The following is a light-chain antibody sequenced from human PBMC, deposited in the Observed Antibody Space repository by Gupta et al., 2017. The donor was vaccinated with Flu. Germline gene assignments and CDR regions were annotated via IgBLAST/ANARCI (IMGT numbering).Light chain of an antibody. J-gene: IGKJ4*01. CDR2: AES. Sequence: SSLSESVGDRVIITCLASQSIRSYFDWYEQKPGQAPKLLIYAESSWQSGVPSRFSGSGYGKDLTLTISSRQQEDFATYFSRQTYSSSPTTFGGGTMVEIK. CDR3: RQTYSSSPTT. V-gene: IGKV1-39*01. CDR1: QSIRSY.